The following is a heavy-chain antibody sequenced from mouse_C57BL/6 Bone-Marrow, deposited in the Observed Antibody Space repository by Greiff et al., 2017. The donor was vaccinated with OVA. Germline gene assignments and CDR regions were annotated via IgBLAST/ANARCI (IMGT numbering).Heavy chain of an antibody. CDR2: IYPGSGST. CDR3: GRGSGSSPAWFAY. D-gene: IGHD1-1*01. Sequence: VQLQEPGAELVKPGASVKMSCKASGYTFTSYWITWVKQRPGQGLEWIGDIYPGSGSTNYNEKFKSKATLTVDTSSSTAYMQLSSLTSEDSAVYYGGRGSGSSPAWFAYWGQGTLLTVSA. J-gene: IGHJ3*01. CDR1: GYTFTSYW. V-gene: IGHV1-55*01.